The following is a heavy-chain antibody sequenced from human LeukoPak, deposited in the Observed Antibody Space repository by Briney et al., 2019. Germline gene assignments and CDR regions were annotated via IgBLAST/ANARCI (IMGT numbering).Heavy chain of an antibody. J-gene: IGHJ5*02. CDR2: ISFDGSNK. CDR3: AREELGSSLGFDP. D-gene: IGHD3-16*01. Sequence: GRSLRLSCAASGFTFSSYTIHWVRQPPGKGLEWVAVISFDGSNKYYADSVKGRFTISGDNSKNTLYLQMNSLRAEDTAVYYCAREELGSSLGFDPWGQGTLVTVSS. V-gene: IGHV3-30-3*01. CDR1: GFTFSSYT.